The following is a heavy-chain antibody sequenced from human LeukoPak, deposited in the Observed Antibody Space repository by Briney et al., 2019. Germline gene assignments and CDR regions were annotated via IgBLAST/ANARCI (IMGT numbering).Heavy chain of an antibody. Sequence: GGSLRLSCAASGFTFSNTWMSWVRQAPGEGLEWVGRIKSKTDGGTTDYAAPVKGRLTISRDDSKNTLYLQMNSLKTEDTAVYYCTTARKSYYYDSSGYYRFDYWGQGTLVTVSS. J-gene: IGHJ4*02. CDR2: IKSKTDGGTT. V-gene: IGHV3-15*01. CDR3: TTARKSYYYDSSGYYRFDY. D-gene: IGHD3-22*01. CDR1: GFTFSNTW.